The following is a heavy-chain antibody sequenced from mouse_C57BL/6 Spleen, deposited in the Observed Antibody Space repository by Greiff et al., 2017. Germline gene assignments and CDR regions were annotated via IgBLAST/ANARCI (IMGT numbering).Heavy chain of an antibody. V-gene: IGHV1-81*01. D-gene: IGHD1-1*01. CDR1: GYTFTSYG. Sequence: QVQLQQSGAELARPGASVKLSCKASGYTFTSYGISWVKQRTGQGLEWIGEIYPRSGNTYYNEQFKGTGTLTADNSSSTAYMEIRSLTSEDSAVYFCASCPHLDYGSLAWFAYWGQGTLVTVSA. J-gene: IGHJ3*01. CDR2: IYPRSGNT. CDR3: ASCPHLDYGSLAWFAY.